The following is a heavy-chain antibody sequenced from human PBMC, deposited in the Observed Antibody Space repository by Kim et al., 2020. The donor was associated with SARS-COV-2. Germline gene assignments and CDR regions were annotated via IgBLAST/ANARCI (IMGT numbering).Heavy chain of an antibody. V-gene: IGHV3-21*01. CDR2: ISSSSSYI. CDR3: VGRDN. J-gene: IGHJ4*02. D-gene: IGHD3-10*01. Sequence: ISSSSSYIYYADTVKGRFTISRDNAKNSLYLQMNSLRAEDTAVYYCVGRDNWGQGTLVTVSS.